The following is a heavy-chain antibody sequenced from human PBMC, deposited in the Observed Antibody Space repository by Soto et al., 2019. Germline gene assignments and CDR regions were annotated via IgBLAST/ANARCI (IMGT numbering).Heavy chain of an antibody. CDR1: GFTFSNGW. D-gene: IGHD3-16*01. CDR2: IKSKTDGGTT. V-gene: IGHV3-15*01. CDR3: TTFLICTSAFYX. J-gene: IGHJ3*02. Sequence: GGSLRLSCAASGFTFSNGWMSWVRQAPGKGLEWVCRIKSKTDGGTTDYAAPVKGRFTISRYDSKNTLYLQMNSLKTEDTAVYYCTTFLICTSAFYXWGQGTMVTVS.